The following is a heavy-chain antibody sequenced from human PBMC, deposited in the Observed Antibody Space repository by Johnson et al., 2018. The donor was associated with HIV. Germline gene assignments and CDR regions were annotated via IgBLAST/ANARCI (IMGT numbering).Heavy chain of an antibody. D-gene: IGHD6-19*01. CDR1: GFPFSTYA. CDR2: IRYDGTNK. Sequence: QVQLVESGGGLVQPGRSLRLSCAASGFPFSTYAMHWVRQAPGKGLEWVSFIRYDGTNKYYADSMKGRFTISRDNSKNTLYLQMSSLRPEDTAVYYCAKIGQWRERLDAFDIWGQGTMVTISS. J-gene: IGHJ3*02. V-gene: IGHV3-30*02. CDR3: AKIGQWRERLDAFDI.